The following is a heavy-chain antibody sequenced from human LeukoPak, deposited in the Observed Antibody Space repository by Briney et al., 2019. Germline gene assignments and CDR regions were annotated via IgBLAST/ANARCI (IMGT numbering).Heavy chain of an antibody. D-gene: IGHD2-8*01. V-gene: IGHV3-7*01. J-gene: IGHJ6*02. Sequence: SGGSLRLFCAASGFTFSMYWMSWVRQAPGKGPEWVANIKVDGSEIYYVDSVKGRFTISRDNAKNSLYLQMNSLRAEDTAVYYCTRDRQGPRLYEMDIWGQGTTVTVSS. CDR1: GFTFSMYW. CDR2: IKVDGSEI. CDR3: TRDRQGPRLYEMDI.